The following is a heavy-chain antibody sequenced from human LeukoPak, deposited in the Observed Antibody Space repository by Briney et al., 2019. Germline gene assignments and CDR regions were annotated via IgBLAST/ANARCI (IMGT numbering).Heavy chain of an antibody. D-gene: IGHD3-16*02. CDR3: AKYGDGGYHQPFDS. CDR1: GFTFSSYE. CDR2: ISVSGGST. J-gene: IGHJ4*02. Sequence: GGSLRLSCAASGFTFSSYEMSWVRQAPGKGLEWVSTISVSGGSTYYADSVKGRFTISRDKSKNTLYLQMNSLRAEDTAVYYCAKYGDGGYHQPFDSWGQGTLVTVSS. V-gene: IGHV3-23*01.